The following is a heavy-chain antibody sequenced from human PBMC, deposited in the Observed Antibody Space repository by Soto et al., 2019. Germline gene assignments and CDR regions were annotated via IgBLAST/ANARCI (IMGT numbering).Heavy chain of an antibody. J-gene: IGHJ3*02. CDR3: ARNTIFGVLYAFDI. Sequence: QITLKESGPTLVKPTQTLTLTCTFSGFSLSTSGVGVGWTRQPPGKALEWLALIYWDDDKRYSPSLKSRLTITKDTSKKQVVLTMTNMDPVDTATYYCARNTIFGVLYAFDIWGQGTMVTVSS. D-gene: IGHD3-3*01. CDR1: GFSLSTSGVG. CDR2: IYWDDDK. V-gene: IGHV2-5*02.